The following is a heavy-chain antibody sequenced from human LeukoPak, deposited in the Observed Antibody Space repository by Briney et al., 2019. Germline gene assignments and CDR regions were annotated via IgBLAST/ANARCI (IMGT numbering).Heavy chain of an antibody. J-gene: IGHJ3*02. CDR2: ISGSGGST. CDR3: AKEGTMSQWAFDI. V-gene: IGHV3-23*01. CDR1: GFTFSSFA. Sequence: GGSLRLSCAASGFTFSSFAMSWVRQAPGKGLEWVSAISGSGGSTYYADSVKGRFTISRDNSKNTLYLQMNSLRVEDTAVYYCAKEGTMSQWAFDIWGRGTLVTVSS. D-gene: IGHD3-10*02.